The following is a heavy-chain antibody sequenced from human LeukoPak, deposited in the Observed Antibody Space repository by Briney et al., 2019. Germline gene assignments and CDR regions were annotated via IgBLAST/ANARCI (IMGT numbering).Heavy chain of an antibody. CDR3: ASIAAAGLSRGDYFDY. V-gene: IGHV3-21*01. CDR2: ISSSSSYI. J-gene: IGHJ4*02. Sequence: PGGSLRLSRAASGFTFSSYSMNWVRQAPGKGLEWVSSISSSSSYIYYADSVKGRFTISRDNAKNSLYLQMNSLRAEDTAVYYCASIAAAGLSRGDYFDYWGQGTLVTVSS. CDR1: GFTFSSYS. D-gene: IGHD6-13*01.